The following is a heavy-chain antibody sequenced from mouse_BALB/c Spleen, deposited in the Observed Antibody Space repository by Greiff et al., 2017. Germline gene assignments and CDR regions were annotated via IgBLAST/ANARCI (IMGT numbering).Heavy chain of an antibody. D-gene: IGHD4-1*01. Sequence: EVQLVESGGGLVQPGGSLKLSCAASGFTFSSYGMSWVRQTPDKRLELVATINSNGGSTYYPDSVKGRFTISRDNAKNTLYLQMSSLKSEDTAMYYCARDLTGTGFDYWGQGTTLTVSA. J-gene: IGHJ2*01. CDR1: GFTFSSYG. CDR2: INSNGGST. V-gene: IGHV5-6-3*01. CDR3: ARDLTGTGFDY.